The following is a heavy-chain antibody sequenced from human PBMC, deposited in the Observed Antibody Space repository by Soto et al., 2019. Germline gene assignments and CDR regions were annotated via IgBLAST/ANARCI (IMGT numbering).Heavy chain of an antibody. Sequence: QVQLQESGPGLVKPSQTLSLTCTVSGGSISSGDYYWSWMRQPPGKGLEWIGYIYYSGSNYYNPSLKSRVTISVAMSKTQFSLKLSSVTAADTAVYYCARAFDILTRYYFDYWGQGTLVTVSS. D-gene: IGHD3-9*01. CDR1: GGSISSGDYY. J-gene: IGHJ4*02. V-gene: IGHV4-30-4*01. CDR2: IYYSGSN. CDR3: ARAFDILTRYYFDY.